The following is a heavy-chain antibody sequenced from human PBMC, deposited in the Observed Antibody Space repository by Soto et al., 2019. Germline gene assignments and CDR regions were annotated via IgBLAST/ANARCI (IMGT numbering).Heavy chain of an antibody. J-gene: IGHJ3*02. CDR3: AKDFTRADIVATDEAFDI. CDR2: ISGSGGST. V-gene: IGHV3-23*01. CDR1: GFTFSSYA. D-gene: IGHD5-12*01. Sequence: EVQLLESGGGLVQPGGSLRLSCAASGFTFSSYAMSWDRQAPGKGLEWVSAISGSGGSTYYADSVKGRFTISRDNSKNTLYLQMNSLRAEDTAVYYCAKDFTRADIVATDEAFDIWGQGTMVTVSS.